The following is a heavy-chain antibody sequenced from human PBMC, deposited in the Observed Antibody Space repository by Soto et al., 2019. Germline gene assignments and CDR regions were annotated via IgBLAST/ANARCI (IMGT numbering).Heavy chain of an antibody. V-gene: IGHV4-31*03. CDR2: IYYSGTT. CDR3: ARDHKWDGMDV. Sequence: SETLSLTCTVSGGSIRSAGHYWSWIRQHPGKGLEWIGYIYYSGTTYYNPSLRSRVIMSVDTSKNKFSLKLSSVTAADTAVYYCARDHKWDGMDVWGQGTTVTVSS. CDR1: GGSIRSAGHY. J-gene: IGHJ6*02. D-gene: IGHD1-26*01.